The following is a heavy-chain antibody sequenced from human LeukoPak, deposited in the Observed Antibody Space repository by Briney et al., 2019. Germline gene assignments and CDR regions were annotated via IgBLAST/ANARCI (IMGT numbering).Heavy chain of an antibody. J-gene: IGHJ4*02. Sequence: SETLSLTCTVSGGSISSYYWSWIRQPPGKGLEWIGDIYYSGSTNYNPSLKSRVTISVYTSKNQFSLRLCSVTAADTAVYYSARLASGSYGPLTPFDYWGQGTLVTVSS. CDR2: IYYSGST. CDR1: GGSISSYY. D-gene: IGHD1-26*01. CDR3: ARLASGSYGPLTPFDY. V-gene: IGHV4-59*08.